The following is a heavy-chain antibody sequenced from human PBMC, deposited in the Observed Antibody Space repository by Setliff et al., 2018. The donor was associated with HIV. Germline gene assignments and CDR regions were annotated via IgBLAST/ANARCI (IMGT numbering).Heavy chain of an antibody. D-gene: IGHD5-12*01. CDR1: GASISSYY. CDR2: IYYSGST. CDR3: ARVVPREVAPGGFDI. Sequence: SETPSLTCTVSGASISSYYWSWIRQPPGKGLEWIGYIYYSGSTNYNPSLKSRVIISVDTSKNQFSLKLTSVTAADTAVYFCARVVPREVAPGGFDIWGQGTMVTVSS. J-gene: IGHJ3*02. V-gene: IGHV4-59*08.